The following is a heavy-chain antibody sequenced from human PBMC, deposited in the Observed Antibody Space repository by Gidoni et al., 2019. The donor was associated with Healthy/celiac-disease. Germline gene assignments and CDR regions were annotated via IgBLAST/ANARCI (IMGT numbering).Heavy chain of an antibody. CDR2: TYYRSKWYN. V-gene: IGHV6-1*01. CDR1: GASVSSNSPA. D-gene: IGHD5-12*01. J-gene: IGHJ4*02. Sequence: QVQLQQSGPGLVKHSQTLSLTCAIPGASVSSNSPAWNWIRQYPSRGLEWLGRTYYRSKWYNDYAVSVESRITSNPDTSKNQFSRQLNSVTPEDTAVYYCARGLSRYSGYDPLDYWGQGTLVTVSS. CDR3: ARGLSRYSGYDPLDY.